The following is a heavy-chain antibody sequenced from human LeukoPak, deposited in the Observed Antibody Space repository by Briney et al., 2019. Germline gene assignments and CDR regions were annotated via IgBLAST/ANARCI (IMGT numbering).Heavy chain of an antibody. CDR2: IYYSGST. J-gene: IGHJ6*02. CDR1: GGSISSSSYY. Sequence: SETLSLTCTVSGGSISSSSYYWGWIRQPPGKGLEWIGYIYYSGSTNYNPSLKSRVTISVDTSKNQFSLKLSSVTAADTAVYYCARNTRTSPFYYYYYGMDVWGQGTTVTVSS. CDR3: ARNTRTSPFYYYYYGMDV. D-gene: IGHD1/OR15-1a*01. V-gene: IGHV4-61*05.